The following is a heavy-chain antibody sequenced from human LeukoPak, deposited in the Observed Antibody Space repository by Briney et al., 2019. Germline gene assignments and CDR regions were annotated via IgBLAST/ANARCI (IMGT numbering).Heavy chain of an antibody. J-gene: IGHJ4*02. CDR3: AKAYYGSGSNLDY. Sequence: GGSLGLSCAASGFTFSSYAMSWVRQAPGKGLEWVSAISGSGGSTYYADSVKGRFTISRDNSKNTLYLQMNSLRAEDTAVYYCAKAYYGSGSNLDYWGQGTLVTVSS. V-gene: IGHV3-23*01. D-gene: IGHD3-10*01. CDR2: ISGSGGST. CDR1: GFTFSSYA.